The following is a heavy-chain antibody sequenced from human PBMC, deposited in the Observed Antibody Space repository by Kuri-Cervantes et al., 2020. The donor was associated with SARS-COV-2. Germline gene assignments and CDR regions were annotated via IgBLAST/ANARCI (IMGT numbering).Heavy chain of an antibody. Sequence: SETLSLTCIVSGVAIDSNSYYWVWIRQPPGKGLEWIGGIYYSGSTYHNPSLKSRVTISVDTSKNQFSLKLSSVTAADTAVYYCARGGDSSGYYYYYYYYMDVWGKGTTVTVSS. V-gene: IGHV4-39*07. CDR2: IYYSGST. J-gene: IGHJ6*03. CDR3: ARGGDSSGYYYYYYYYMDV. CDR1: GVAIDSNSYY. D-gene: IGHD3-22*01.